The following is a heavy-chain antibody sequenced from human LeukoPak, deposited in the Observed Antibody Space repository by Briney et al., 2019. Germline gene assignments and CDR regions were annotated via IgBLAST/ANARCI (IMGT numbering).Heavy chain of an antibody. Sequence: GRSLRLSCAASGFTFDDYAMHWVRQAPGKGLEWVSGISWNSGSIDYADSVKGRFTISRDNAKNSLYLQMNSLRAEDTAVYYCARVTLTSANFDYWGQGTLVTVSS. CDR1: GFTFDDYA. CDR3: ARVTLTSANFDY. J-gene: IGHJ4*02. V-gene: IGHV3-9*01. CDR2: ISWNSGSI.